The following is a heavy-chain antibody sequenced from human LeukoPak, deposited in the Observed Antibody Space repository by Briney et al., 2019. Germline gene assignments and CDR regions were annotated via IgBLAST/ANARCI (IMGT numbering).Heavy chain of an antibody. CDR1: GYTFTSYG. CDR3: ARAPVMTTVTTGYFDY. V-gene: IGHV1-18*01. J-gene: IGHJ4*02. D-gene: IGHD4-17*01. Sequence: ASVKVSCKASGYTFTSYGISWVRQAPGQGLEWMGWISAYNGNTNYAQKLQGRVTMTTDTSTSTAYMELSSLRSEDTAVYYCARAPVMTTVTTGYFDYWGQGTLVTVSS. CDR2: ISAYNGNT.